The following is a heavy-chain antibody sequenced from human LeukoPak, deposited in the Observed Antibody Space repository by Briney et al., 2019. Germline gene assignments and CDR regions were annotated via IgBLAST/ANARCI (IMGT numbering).Heavy chain of an antibody. CDR2: IGGSGDNT. Sequence: GGSLRLSCAASGFTFSSRAMSWVRQAPGKGLEWVLSIGGSGDNTYDADFVKGLFSISRDNSKNTLYLRRHSLRAEDTALYYCVRGGCLNENDYWGQGTLVNVSS. D-gene: IGHD2-15*01. J-gene: IGHJ1*01. CDR3: VRGGCLNENDY. V-gene: IGHV3-23*01. CDR1: GFTFSSRA.